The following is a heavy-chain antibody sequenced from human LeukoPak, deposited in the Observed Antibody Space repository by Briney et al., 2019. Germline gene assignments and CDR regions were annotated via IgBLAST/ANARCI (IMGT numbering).Heavy chain of an antibody. CDR3: ASQYSSSRPQGRPFDY. Sequence: ASVKVSCKASGYTFTGYYMHWVRQAPGQGLEWMGWINPNSGGTNYAQKFQGRVTMTRDTSISTAYMELSRLRSDDTAVYYCASQYSSSRPQGRPFDYWGQGTLVTVSS. V-gene: IGHV1-2*02. CDR1: GYTFTGYY. CDR2: INPNSGGT. J-gene: IGHJ4*02. D-gene: IGHD6-6*01.